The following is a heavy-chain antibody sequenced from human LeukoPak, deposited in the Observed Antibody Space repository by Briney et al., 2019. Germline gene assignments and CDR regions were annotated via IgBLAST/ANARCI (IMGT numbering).Heavy chain of an antibody. D-gene: IGHD4-11*01. CDR3: AKDGVMSTVSYYYYMDV. Sequence: GGSLRLSCIPSGFTFSSYAMSWVRQAPGQGLEWVSGISGSGGGTYYADSVKGRFTISRDNSKNTLYLQMNSLRAEDTAVYYCAKDGVMSTVSYYYYMDVWGKGTTVTVSS. V-gene: IGHV3-23*01. J-gene: IGHJ6*03. CDR2: ISGSGGGT. CDR1: GFTFSSYA.